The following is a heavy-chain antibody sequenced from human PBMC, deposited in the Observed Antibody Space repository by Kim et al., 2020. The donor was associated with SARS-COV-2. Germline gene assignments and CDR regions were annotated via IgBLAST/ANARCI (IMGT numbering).Heavy chain of an antibody. D-gene: IGHD3-10*01. V-gene: IGHV1-46*01. Sequence: KFQGRVTMTRDTSTSTVYMELSSLRSEDTAVYYCARGEGDGSGVDAFDIWGQGTMVTVSS. CDR3: ARGEGDGSGVDAFDI. J-gene: IGHJ3*02.